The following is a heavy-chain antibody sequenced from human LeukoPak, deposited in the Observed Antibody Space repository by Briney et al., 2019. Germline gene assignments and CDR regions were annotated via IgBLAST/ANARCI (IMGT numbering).Heavy chain of an antibody. J-gene: IGHJ3*02. CDR2: ISRSGSTI. CDR1: GLTLSRFQ. Sequence: GGSLRLFCAPSGLTLSRFQMNWAPHSPGKGLKWVSYISRSGSTIYYADSVKGRFPISRDNAKNSLYLQMNSLRVEDTAVYYCARGRPGAFDIWGQETMVTVSS. CDR3: ARGRPGAFDI. V-gene: IGHV3-48*03.